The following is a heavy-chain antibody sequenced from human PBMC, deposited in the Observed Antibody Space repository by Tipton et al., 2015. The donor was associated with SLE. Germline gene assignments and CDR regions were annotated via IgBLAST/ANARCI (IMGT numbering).Heavy chain of an antibody. CDR1: GFTFSSYG. CDR2: IRYDGSNK. CDR3: AKEGIAVAGTNY. J-gene: IGHJ4*02. Sequence: SLRLSCAASGFTFSSYGMHWVRQAPGKGLEWVAFIRYDGSNKYYADSVKGRFTISRDNSKNTLYLQMNSLRAEDTAVYYCAKEGIAVAGTNYWGQGTLVTVSS. V-gene: IGHV3-30*02. D-gene: IGHD6-19*01.